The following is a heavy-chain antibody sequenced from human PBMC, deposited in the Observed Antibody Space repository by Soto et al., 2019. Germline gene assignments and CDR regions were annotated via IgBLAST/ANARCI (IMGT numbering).Heavy chain of an antibody. CDR1: GFTFSSYG. D-gene: IGHD6-6*01. Sequence: GGSLRLSCAASGFTFSSYGMHWVRQAPGKGLEWVAVISYDGSNKYYADSVKGRFTISRDNSKNTLYLQMNSLRAEDTAVYYCAMGEYRSSSAFDYWGQGTLVTVSS. V-gene: IGHV3-30*03. CDR2: ISYDGSNK. J-gene: IGHJ4*02. CDR3: AMGEYRSSSAFDY.